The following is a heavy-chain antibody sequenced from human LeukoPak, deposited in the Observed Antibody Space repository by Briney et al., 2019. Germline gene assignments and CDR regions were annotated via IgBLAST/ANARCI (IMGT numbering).Heavy chain of an antibody. V-gene: IGHV4-34*01. CDR2: INHSGST. CDR1: GGSFSGYY. J-gene: IGHJ4*02. D-gene: IGHD3-10*01. Sequence: SETLSLTCAVYGGSFSGYYWSWIRQPPGKGLEWIGGINHSGSTNYNPSLKSRVTISVDTSKNQFSLKLSSVTAADTAVYYCARRMYYYGSGSYSDYWGQGTLVTVSS. CDR3: ARRMYYYGSGSYSDY.